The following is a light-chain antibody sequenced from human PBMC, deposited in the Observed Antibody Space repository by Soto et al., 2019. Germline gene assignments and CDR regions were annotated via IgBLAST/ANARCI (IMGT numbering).Light chain of an antibody. CDR1: QGVSSN. J-gene: IGKJ1*01. CDR3: QQYGCSPWT. V-gene: IGKV3-20*01. CDR2: GAS. Sequence: EIVMTQSPATLSVSPGERATLSCMASQGVSSNLAWYQQKPGQAPRLLIYGASSRATGVPDRFGGSGSGTDFTLTISRLEPEDFAVYYCQQYGCSPWTFGQGTKVDIK.